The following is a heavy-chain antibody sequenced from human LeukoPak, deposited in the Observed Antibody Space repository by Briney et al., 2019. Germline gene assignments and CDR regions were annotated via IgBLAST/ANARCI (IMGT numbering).Heavy chain of an antibody. V-gene: IGHV4-38-2*02. Sequence: SETLSLTCTVSGYSISSGYHWGWIRQPPGKGLEWIGSITHSGYTNYNPSLKSRLSISVDMSKNLFSLKLNSVTAADTAVYYCAASLWFGIYPDYWGQGSLVTVSS. CDR1: GYSISSGYH. CDR3: AASLWFGIYPDY. D-gene: IGHD3-10*01. J-gene: IGHJ4*02. CDR2: ITHSGYT.